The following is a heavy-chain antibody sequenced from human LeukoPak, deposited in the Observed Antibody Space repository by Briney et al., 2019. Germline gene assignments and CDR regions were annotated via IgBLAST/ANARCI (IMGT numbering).Heavy chain of an antibody. V-gene: IGHV1-46*01. CDR3: ARGAHVRMYDSNHNCFDP. CDR2: ISPSGAST. D-gene: IGHD3-22*01. Sequence: GASVKVSCKSFGYTFTSNYMHWVRQAPGQGPEWMGVISPSGASTTYAQTFQGRVTLTRDMSTSTVYMELSSLRSEDTAVYYCARGAHVRMYDSNHNCFDPWGQGTLVTVSS. CDR1: GYTFTSNY. J-gene: IGHJ5*02.